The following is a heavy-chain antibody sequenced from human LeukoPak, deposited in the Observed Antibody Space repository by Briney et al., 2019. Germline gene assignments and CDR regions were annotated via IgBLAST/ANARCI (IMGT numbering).Heavy chain of an antibody. Sequence: GGSLRLSCAASGFTFSNNAMNWVRQAPGKGLEWVSVISGSGGSTYYADSVKGRFTISRDNSKNTLYLQMNSLRAEDTAVYYCAIYSGYDPFVEVDYWGQGTLVTVSS. CDR1: GFTFSNNA. CDR3: AIYSGYDPFVEVDY. V-gene: IGHV3-23*01. CDR2: ISGSGGST. D-gene: IGHD5-12*01. J-gene: IGHJ4*02.